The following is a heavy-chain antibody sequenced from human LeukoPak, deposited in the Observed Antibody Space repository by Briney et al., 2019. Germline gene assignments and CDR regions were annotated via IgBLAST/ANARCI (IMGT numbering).Heavy chain of an antibody. V-gene: IGHV3-21*01. CDR1: GFTFSSYN. J-gene: IGHJ4*02. Sequence: PGGSLRLSCAASGFTFSSYNMNWVRQAPGKGLEWVSSISSSSSYIYYADSMKGRFTISRDNAKNSLYLQMNSLRAEDTAVYYCARESDDYGDTNLDYWGQGTLITVSS. CDR2: ISSSSSYI. CDR3: ARESDDYGDTNLDY. D-gene: IGHD4-17*01.